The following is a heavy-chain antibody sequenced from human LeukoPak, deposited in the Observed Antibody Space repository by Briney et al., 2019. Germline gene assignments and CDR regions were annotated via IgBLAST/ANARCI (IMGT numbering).Heavy chain of an antibody. Sequence: GGSLRLSCAASGFTFYDYGMTWVRQAPGKGLEWVSTISGSGLSTYYADSVKGRFTISRDNSKNTLNLHMNSLRAGDTAVYYCAKDPAHYRVWDYYETIGLSYWGQGTLVTVSS. CDR1: GFTFYDYG. CDR3: AKDPAHYRVWDYYETIGLSY. J-gene: IGHJ4*02. V-gene: IGHV3-23*01. CDR2: ISGSGLST. D-gene: IGHD3-22*01.